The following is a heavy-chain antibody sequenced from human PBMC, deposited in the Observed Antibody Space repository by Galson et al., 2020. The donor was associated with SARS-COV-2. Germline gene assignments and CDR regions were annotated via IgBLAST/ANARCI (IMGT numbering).Heavy chain of an antibody. CDR2: ISSDRNNK. V-gene: IGHV3-30-3*01. J-gene: IGHJ4*02. Sequence: TGGSLRLSCAASGFTFSSYALPWVRQAPGKALQWLAVISSDRNNKHYADSVKGRFTIARDNSKNTLYLQMNSLGAEDTAVYYCARGHCGGDCYGLPYWGQGTLVTVSS. CDR3: ARGHCGGDCYGLPY. CDR1: GFTFSSYA. D-gene: IGHD2-21*02.